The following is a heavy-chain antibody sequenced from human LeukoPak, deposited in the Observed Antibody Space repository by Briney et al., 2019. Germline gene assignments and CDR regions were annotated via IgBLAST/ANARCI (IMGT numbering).Heavy chain of an antibody. D-gene: IGHD5-24*01. J-gene: IGHJ3*02. Sequence: GASVKVSCKASGYTFTGYYMNWVRQAPGQGLEWMGRINPNSGGTNYAQKFQGRVTMTRGTSISTAYMELSRLRSDDTAVYYCARVGDGLNDAFDIWGQGTMVTVSS. V-gene: IGHV1-2*06. CDR1: GYTFTGYY. CDR2: INPNSGGT. CDR3: ARVGDGLNDAFDI.